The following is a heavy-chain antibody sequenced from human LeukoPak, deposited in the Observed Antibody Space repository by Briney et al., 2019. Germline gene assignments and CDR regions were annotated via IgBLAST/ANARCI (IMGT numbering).Heavy chain of an antibody. Sequence: PGGSLRLSCAASGFTFSDHYMDWVRQAPGKGLEWVGRTRNKGDSYTSEYAASVKGRFSISRDDSKKSLYLHMNSLKTEDTAVYYCARGSSTYYYDTNGYYPFHYWGRGTLVTVSS. CDR1: GFTFSDHY. J-gene: IGHJ4*02. V-gene: IGHV3-72*01. D-gene: IGHD3-22*01. CDR3: ARGSSTYYYDTNGYYPFHY. CDR2: TRNKGDSYTS.